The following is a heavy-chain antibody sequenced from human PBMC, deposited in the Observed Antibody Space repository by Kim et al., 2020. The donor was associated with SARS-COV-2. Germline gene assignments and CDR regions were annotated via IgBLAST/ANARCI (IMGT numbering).Heavy chain of an antibody. CDR1: GFTFSTSA. CDR2: IVVGSGNT. D-gene: IGHD3-10*02. CDR3: AAETYVNICCCFSP. V-gene: IGHV1-58*02. J-gene: IGHJ5*02. Sequence: SVKVSCKTSGFTFSTSAIQWVRQTRGQRLVWVVWIVVGSGNTTYAQNLQERVTISRDMSTSTAYMELSRLRSEDTAVYFCAAETYVNICCCFSPCGQGT.